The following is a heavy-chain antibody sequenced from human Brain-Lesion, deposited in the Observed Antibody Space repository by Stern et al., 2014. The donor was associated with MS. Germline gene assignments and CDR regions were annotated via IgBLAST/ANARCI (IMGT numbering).Heavy chain of an antibody. CDR3: AGEEDIRYCSGGSCTGNWFDP. J-gene: IGHJ5*02. D-gene: IGHD2-15*01. V-gene: IGHV4-39*02. CDR2: LYFSGKT. Sequence: VQLQQSGPGLVKPSETLSLTCTVAGGSVSSTSYAWAWIRQPPGKGLEGIGTLYFSGKTYFSPSLKSRPTISPDTSQNPFSLAARSVTAADTAVYYCAGEEDIRYCSGGSCTGNWFDPWGQGTLVTVSS. CDR1: GGSVSSTSYA.